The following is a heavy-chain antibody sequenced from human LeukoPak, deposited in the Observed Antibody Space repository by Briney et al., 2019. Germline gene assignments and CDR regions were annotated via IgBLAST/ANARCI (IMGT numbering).Heavy chain of an antibody. J-gene: IGHJ4*02. CDR1: GFTFSSYS. Sequence: GGSLRLSCAASGFTFSSYSMNWGRQAPGKGLEWVSSISSSSSYIYYSDSVHGRFTISSDTAKTLLYQQMNRLRAEDTAVYYCARHPVSWELLRGDYWGQGTLVTVSS. D-gene: IGHD1-26*01. V-gene: IGHV3-21*01. CDR3: ARHPVSWELLRGDY. CDR2: ISSSSSYI.